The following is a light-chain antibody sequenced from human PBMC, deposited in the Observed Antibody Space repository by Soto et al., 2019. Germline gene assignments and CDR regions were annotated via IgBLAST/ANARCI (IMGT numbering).Light chain of an antibody. CDR1: SSNIGSNY. Sequence: QSVLTQPPSASGTPGQRVTISCSGSSSNIGSNYVYWYQQLPGTVPQLLIYRNNERPSGVPDRFSGSKSGTSASLAISGLRSEDEADYYCAAWDDSLSCLVFGGGTKLTVL. J-gene: IGLJ2*01. CDR3: AAWDDSLSCLV. CDR2: RNN. V-gene: IGLV1-47*01.